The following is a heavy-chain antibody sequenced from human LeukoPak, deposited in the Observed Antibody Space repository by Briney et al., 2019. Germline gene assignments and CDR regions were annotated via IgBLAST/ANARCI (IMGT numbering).Heavy chain of an antibody. CDR1: GFTFNSYV. D-gene: IGHD3-9*01. Sequence: GGSLRLSCAASGFTFNSYVMSWLHLAPGKRLEWVSVVSGSGGSTYYADSVRGRFTISRDNSKNTLFLQMNSLRAEDTAVYYCAKNYDILTGYWYYGMNVWGQGATVTVSS. CDR3: AKNYDILTGYWYYGMNV. CDR2: VSGSGGST. J-gene: IGHJ6*02. V-gene: IGHV3-23*01.